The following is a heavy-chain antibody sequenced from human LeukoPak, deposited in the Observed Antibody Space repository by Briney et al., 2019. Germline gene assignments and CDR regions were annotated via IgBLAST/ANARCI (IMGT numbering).Heavy chain of an antibody. CDR3: AKGDKTLTWRRTYTRFDP. CDR2: IHHDGSNK. V-gene: IGHV3-30*02. D-gene: IGHD1-7*01. CDR1: GFTFSSYS. J-gene: IGHJ5*02. Sequence: PGGSLRLSCAASGFTFSSYSMNWVRQAPGKGLDWVAFIHHDGSNKYYADSVRGRFTISRDNSKNTLYLQMNSLRAEDTAVYFCAKGDKTLTWRRTYTRFDPWGQGTLVTVSS.